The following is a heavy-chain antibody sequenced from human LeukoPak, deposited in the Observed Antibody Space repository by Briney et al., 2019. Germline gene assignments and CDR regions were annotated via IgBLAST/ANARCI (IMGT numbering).Heavy chain of an antibody. Sequence: ASVKVSCKASGYTFTGYYMHWVRQAPGQGLEWMGWINPNSGGTNYAQKFQGRVTMTRDTSISTAYMELSRLRSDGTAVYYCARIYDSSGYYYVALNAFDIWGQGTMVTVSS. D-gene: IGHD3-22*01. CDR1: GYTFTGYY. CDR2: INPNSGGT. CDR3: ARIYDSSGYYYVALNAFDI. V-gene: IGHV1-2*02. J-gene: IGHJ3*02.